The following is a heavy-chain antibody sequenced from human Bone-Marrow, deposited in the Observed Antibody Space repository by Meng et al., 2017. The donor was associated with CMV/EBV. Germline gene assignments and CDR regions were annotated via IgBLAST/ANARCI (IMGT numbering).Heavy chain of an antibody. CDR3: ARDEQSIFGRRGAFDI. D-gene: IGHD3-3*01. V-gene: IGHV3-23*01. CDR1: GFTFSSYA. Sequence: GGSLRLSCAASGFTFSSYAMSWVRQAPGKGLEWVSSISGSRGSTYYADSVKGRFTISRDSSKNTLYLQMNSLRAEDTALYYCARDEQSIFGRRGAFDIWGQGTLVTVSS. CDR2: ISGSRGST. J-gene: IGHJ3*02.